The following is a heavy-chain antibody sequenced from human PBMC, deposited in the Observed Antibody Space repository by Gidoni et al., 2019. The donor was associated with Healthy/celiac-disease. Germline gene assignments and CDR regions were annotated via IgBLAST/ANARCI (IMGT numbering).Heavy chain of an antibody. J-gene: IGHJ4*02. V-gene: IGHV1-69*04. CDR1: GGTFSSYA. CDR2: IIPILGIA. Sequence: QVQLVQSGAEVTKPGSSVKVSCKASGGTFSSYAISWVRQAPGQGLEWMGRIIPILGIANYAQKFQGRVTITADKSTSTAYMELSSLRSEDTAVYYCARVWREYSGYDSYYFDYWGQGTLVTVSS. D-gene: IGHD5-12*01. CDR3: ARVWREYSGYDSYYFDY.